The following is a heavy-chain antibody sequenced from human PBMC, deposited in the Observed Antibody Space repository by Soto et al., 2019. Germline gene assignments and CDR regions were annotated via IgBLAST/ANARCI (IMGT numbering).Heavy chain of an antibody. Sequence: SETLSLTCTVSGDSISTYYWSWIRQPPGKGLQWIGYIFYSGGTAYNPSLKSRVTISLDMSKKQISLKLSSVTTADTATYFCARLQLVQNVIDYWVQGTLVTVSS. J-gene: IGHJ4*02. V-gene: IGHV4-59*01. CDR2: IFYSGGT. CDR3: ARLQLVQNVIDY. D-gene: IGHD1-1*01. CDR1: GDSISTYY.